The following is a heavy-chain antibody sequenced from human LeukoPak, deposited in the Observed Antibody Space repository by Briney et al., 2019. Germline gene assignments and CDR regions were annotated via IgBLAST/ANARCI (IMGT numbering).Heavy chain of an antibody. CDR1: GGTFDNSA. D-gene: IGHD1-1*01. CDR2: IIPILNIP. Sequence: SVKVSCKASGGTFDNSAINWVRQAPGQGLEWMGRIIPILNIPNYAQKLQGRVTIAAAKSTSTAYMELSSLRSDDTAVYYCAREKMEVGYYGLDVWGQGTTVTVSS. V-gene: IGHV1-69*04. J-gene: IGHJ6*02. CDR3: AREKMEVGYYGLDV.